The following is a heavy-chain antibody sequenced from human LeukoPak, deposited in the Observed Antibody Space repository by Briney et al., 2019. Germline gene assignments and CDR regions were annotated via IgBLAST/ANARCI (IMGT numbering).Heavy chain of an antibody. V-gene: IGHV4-38-2*02. D-gene: IGHD6-13*01. J-gene: IGHJ3*02. Sequence: SETLSLTCTVSGYSISSGYYWGWIRQPPGKGLEWIGSIHHSGSTYYNPSLKSRVTISIDTSKNQFSLKLSSVTAADTAVYYCARDLYSSRTNDAFVIWGQGTVVTVSS. CDR1: GYSISSGYY. CDR3: ARDLYSSRTNDAFVI. CDR2: IHHSGST.